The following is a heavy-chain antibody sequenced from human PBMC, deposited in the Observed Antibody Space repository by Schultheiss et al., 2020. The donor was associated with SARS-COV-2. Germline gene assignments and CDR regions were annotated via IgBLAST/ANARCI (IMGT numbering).Heavy chain of an antibody. CDR3: AKIEGWELLRIDY. V-gene: IGHV3-30-3*01. CDR2: ISYDGSNK. J-gene: IGHJ4*02. CDR1: GFTSSSYA. D-gene: IGHD1-26*01. Sequence: GESLKISCAASGFTSSSYAMHWVRQAPGKGLEWVAVISYDGSNKYYADSVKGRFTISRDNSKNTLYLQMNSLRVEDTAVYYCAKIEGWELLRIDYWGQGTLVTVSS.